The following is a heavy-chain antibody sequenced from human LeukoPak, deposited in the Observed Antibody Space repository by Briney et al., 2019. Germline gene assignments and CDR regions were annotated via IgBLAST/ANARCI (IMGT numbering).Heavy chain of an antibody. CDR3: AKDLATSYYYYYMDV. V-gene: IGHV3-9*01. CDR2: ISWNSGSI. D-gene: IGHD1-1*01. CDR1: GFTFDDYA. J-gene: IGHJ6*03. Sequence: GRSLRLSCAASGFTFDDYAVLWVRQAPGKGLEWVSGISWNSGSIGYADSVKGRFTISRDNAKNPLYLQMNSLRAEDTALYYCAKDLATSYYYYYMDVWGKGTTVTVSS.